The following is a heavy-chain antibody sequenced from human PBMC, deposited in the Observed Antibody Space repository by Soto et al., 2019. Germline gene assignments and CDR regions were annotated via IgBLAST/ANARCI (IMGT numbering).Heavy chain of an antibody. V-gene: IGHV3-23*01. CDR1: GFTFSSYA. CDR2: ISGSGGST. D-gene: IGHD3-22*01. CDR3: AKFTGRSSGYHSDY. J-gene: IGHJ4*02. Sequence: EVQLLESGGGLVQPGGSLRLSCAASGFTFSSYAMSWVRQAPGKGLEGVAAISGSGGSTYYADSGKGRYTISRDNSKNSQYLAMNSLRAEDTGVYYCAKFTGRSSGYHSDYWGQGTLVTVSS.